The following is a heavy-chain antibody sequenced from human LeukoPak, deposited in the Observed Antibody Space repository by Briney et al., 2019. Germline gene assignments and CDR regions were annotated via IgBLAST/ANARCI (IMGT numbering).Heavy chain of an antibody. CDR2: IYYSGST. V-gene: IGHV4-59*01. CDR3: AVVSGWYFDY. Sequence: SETLSLTCTVSGGSISGYYWSWIRQPPGKGLEYIGYIYYSGSTNYNPSLKSRVTISVDTSKHQFSLKLSSVTAADTAVYYCAVVSGWYFDYWGQGTLVTVSS. D-gene: IGHD6-19*01. CDR1: GGSISGYY. J-gene: IGHJ4*02.